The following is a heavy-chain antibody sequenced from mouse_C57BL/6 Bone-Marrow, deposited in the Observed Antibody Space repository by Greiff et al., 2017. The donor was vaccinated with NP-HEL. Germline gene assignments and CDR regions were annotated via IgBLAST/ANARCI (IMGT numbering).Heavy chain of an antibody. V-gene: IGHV8-8*01. D-gene: IGHD1-1*01. Sequence: QVTLKESGPGILQPSQTLSLTCSFSGFSLSTFGMGVGWIRQPSGKGLEWLAHIWWDDDKYYNPALKSRLTISKDTSTNQVFLKISNVDTADTATYYCARMGPYYYGSSLAWFAYWGQGTLVTVSA. CDR1: GFSLSTFGMG. CDR3: ARMGPYYYGSSLAWFAY. J-gene: IGHJ3*01. CDR2: IWWDDDK.